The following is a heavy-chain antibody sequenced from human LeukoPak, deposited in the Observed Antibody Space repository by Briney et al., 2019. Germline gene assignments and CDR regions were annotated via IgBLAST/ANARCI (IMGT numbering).Heavy chain of an antibody. CDR1: GGSISSGDYY. V-gene: IGHV4-30-4*01. CDR2: IYYSGST. D-gene: IGHD6-13*01. CDR3: ARGYSSSWPYYYYMDV. J-gene: IGHJ6*03. Sequence: PSETLSLTCTVSGGSISSGDYYWSWIRQPPGKGLEWIGYIYYSGSTYYNPSLKSRVTISVDTSKNQFSLKLSSVTAADTAVFYCARGYSSSWPYYYYMDVWGKGTTVTVSS.